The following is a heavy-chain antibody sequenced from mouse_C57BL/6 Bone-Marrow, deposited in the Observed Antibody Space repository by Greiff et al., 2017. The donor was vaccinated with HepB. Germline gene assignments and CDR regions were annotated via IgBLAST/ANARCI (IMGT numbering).Heavy chain of an antibody. CDR2: ISGGSSTI. D-gene: IGHD1-1*01. Sequence: EVKLVESGGGLVKPGGSLKLSCAASGFTFSDYGMHWVRQAPEKGLEWVAYISGGSSTIYYADTVKGRFTISRDNAKNTLFLQMTSLRSEDTAMYYCARRRLRVPFDYWGQGTTLTVSS. CDR1: GFTFSDYG. J-gene: IGHJ2*01. CDR3: ARRRLRVPFDY. V-gene: IGHV5-17*01.